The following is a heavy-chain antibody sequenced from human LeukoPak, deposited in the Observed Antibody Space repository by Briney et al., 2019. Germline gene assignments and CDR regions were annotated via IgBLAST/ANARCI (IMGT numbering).Heavy chain of an antibody. V-gene: IGHV3-74*01. D-gene: IGHD3-10*01. CDR2: ISDDGSSTTST. CDR1: GFTFSSYW. CDR3: TRDRGHGFDFDI. J-gene: IGHJ3*02. Sequence: GGSLRLSCAASGFTFSSYWMPWVRQAPGKGLVWVSRISDDGSSTTSTIYADSVKGRFTISRDNAKNTLYLQMNSLRAEDTAVYYCTRDRGHGFDFDIWGQGTTVTVSS.